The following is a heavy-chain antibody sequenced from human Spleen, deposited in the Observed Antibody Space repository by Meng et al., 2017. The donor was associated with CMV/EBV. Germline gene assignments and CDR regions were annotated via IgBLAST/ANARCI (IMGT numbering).Heavy chain of an antibody. J-gene: IGHJ4*02. CDR2: IYHSGST. CDR1: CGSISSSNW. Sequence: VPCGSISSSNWWSWVRPPPGKGLEWIGAIYHSGSTNYNPSLKSRVTISVDKSKSQFSLKLSSVTAADTAVYYCARGGGATAIGGFDYWGQGTLVTVSS. CDR3: ARGGGATAIGGFDY. V-gene: IGHV4-4*02. D-gene: IGHD1-26*01.